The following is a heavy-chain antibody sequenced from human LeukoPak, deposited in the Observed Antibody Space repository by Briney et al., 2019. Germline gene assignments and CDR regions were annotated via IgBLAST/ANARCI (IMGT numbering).Heavy chain of an antibody. CDR3: ATLPLLMYGDNYFDY. D-gene: IGHD5-12*01. Sequence: SETLSLTCTVSGGSISSSSYYWGWLRQPPGKGLEWIGSIYYSGSTYYNPSLKSRVTISVDTSKNQFSLKLSSVTAADTAVYYCATLPLLMYGDNYFDYWGQGTLVTVSS. CDR1: GGSISSSSYY. J-gene: IGHJ4*02. V-gene: IGHV4-39*01. CDR2: IYYSGST.